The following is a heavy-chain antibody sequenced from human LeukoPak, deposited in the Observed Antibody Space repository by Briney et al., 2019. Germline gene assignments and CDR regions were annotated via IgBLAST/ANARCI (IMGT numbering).Heavy chain of an antibody. V-gene: IGHV1-18*01. D-gene: IGHD3-10*01. CDR3: ARDRKYYYGSGSYYPWYFDL. Sequence: ASVRVSCKASGYTFTSYGISWVRQAPGQGREWMGWISAYNGNTNYAQKLQGRVTMTTDTSTSTAYMELRSLRSDDTAVYYCARDRKYYYGSGSYYPWYFDLWGRGTLVTVSS. CDR2: ISAYNGNT. CDR1: GYTFTSYG. J-gene: IGHJ2*01.